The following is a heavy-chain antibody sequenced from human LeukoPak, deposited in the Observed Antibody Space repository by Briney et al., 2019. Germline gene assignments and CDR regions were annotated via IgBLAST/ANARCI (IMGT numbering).Heavy chain of an antibody. V-gene: IGHV4-34*01. D-gene: IGHD1-1*01. CDR2: INHSGST. CDR1: GGSFSGYY. Sequence: SETLSLTCAVYGGSFSGYYWSWIRQPPGKGLEWIGEINHSGSTNYNPPLKSRVTISVDTSKNQFSLKLSSVTAADTAVYYCASPPTWSHAFDIWGQGTMVTVST. J-gene: IGHJ3*02. CDR3: ASPPTWSHAFDI.